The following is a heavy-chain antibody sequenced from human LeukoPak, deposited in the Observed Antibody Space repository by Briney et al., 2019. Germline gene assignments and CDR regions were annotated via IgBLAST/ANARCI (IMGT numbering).Heavy chain of an antibody. CDR3: ARSYYDSSGYYR. V-gene: IGHV3-53*01. D-gene: IGHD3-22*01. CDR1: GFSVSSNY. Sequence: GGSLTLSCAASGFSVSSNYMSWVRQAPGKGLEWVSVIYSGGSTYYADSVKGRFTISGDNSKNTLYLQMNSLRAEDTAVYYCARSYYDSSGYYRWGQGTLVTVSS. CDR2: IYSGGST. J-gene: IGHJ1*01.